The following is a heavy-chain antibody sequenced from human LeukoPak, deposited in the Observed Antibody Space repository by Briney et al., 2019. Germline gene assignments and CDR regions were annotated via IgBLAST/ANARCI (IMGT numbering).Heavy chain of an antibody. CDR1: GYTFNNYV. CDR2: ISAYNGHT. V-gene: IGHV1-18*01. J-gene: IGHJ4*02. CDR3: ARVEWSPLLLRIHTSYYFDY. D-gene: IGHD3-3*01. Sequence: GAAVKVSCKASGYTFNNYVIVWVRQAPGQGLEGMAWISAYNGHTNYAQKLQGRLSITTDTSTSTAYMELRSLTSDDTAVYYCARVEWSPLLLRIHTSYYFDYWGQGTLVTVSS.